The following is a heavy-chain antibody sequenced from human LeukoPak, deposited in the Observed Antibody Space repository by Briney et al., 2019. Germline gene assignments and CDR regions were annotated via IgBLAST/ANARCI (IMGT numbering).Heavy chain of an antibody. CDR3: ARWYCTSHTCYYDY. CDR1: GLTVTSNY. J-gene: IGHJ4*02. D-gene: IGHD2-8*01. V-gene: IGHV3-53*01. Sequence: GGSLRLSCAASGLTVTSNYMSWVRQAPGKGLEWVSFIYITGDTYYADSVMGRFNISRDSSKNTVYLQMNSLRAEDTAVYYCARWYCTSHTCYYDYWGQGTLVTVSS. CDR2: IYITGDT.